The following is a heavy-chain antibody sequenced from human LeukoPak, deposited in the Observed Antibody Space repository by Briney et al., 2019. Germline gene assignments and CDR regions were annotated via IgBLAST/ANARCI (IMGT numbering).Heavy chain of an antibody. CDR3: AREVDAFDI. CDR1: GYIFTSHY. J-gene: IGHJ3*02. CDR2: IDPGGDNT. Sequence: ASVKVSCRASGYIFTSHYMHWVRQAPGQGLEWMGLIDPGGDNTNYAQKFQGRVTMTRDMSTNTVHMELNSLKSEDTALYYCAREVDAFDIWGQGTLVTVSS. V-gene: IGHV1-46*01.